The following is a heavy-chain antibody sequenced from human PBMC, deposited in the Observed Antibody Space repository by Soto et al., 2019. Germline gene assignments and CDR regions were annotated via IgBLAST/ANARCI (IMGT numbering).Heavy chain of an antibody. D-gene: IGHD2-21*02. J-gene: IGHJ4*02. CDR3: ARSIVAVTALDY. CDR2: INGGNGNT. Sequence: ASVKVSCKASEYTFSTYGIHWVRQAPGQRPEWMGWINGGNGNTKCSQKFQGRVTITRDTSASTAYMELSSLRSEDTAVYYCARSIVAVTALDYWGQGTLVTVSS. V-gene: IGHV1-3*01. CDR1: EYTFSTYG.